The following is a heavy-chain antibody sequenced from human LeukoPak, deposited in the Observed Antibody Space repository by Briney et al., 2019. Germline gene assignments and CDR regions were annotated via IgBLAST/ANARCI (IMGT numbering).Heavy chain of an antibody. CDR3: VKLHCSSRNCFAGSFDV. CDR1: GFTFDDYD. D-gene: IGHD2-2*01. Sequence: SLRLSCAASGFTFDDYDMHWVRQAPGKGLEWVSGISWNSVNIAYAESVRGRFTISRDNDENLLYLQMNSLRGADTALYYCVKLHCSSRNCFAGSFDVWGQGTMVTVSS. J-gene: IGHJ3*01. CDR2: ISWNSVNI. V-gene: IGHV3-9*01.